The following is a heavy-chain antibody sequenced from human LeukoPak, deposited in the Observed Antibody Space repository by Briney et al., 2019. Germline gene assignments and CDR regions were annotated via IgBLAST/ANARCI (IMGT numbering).Heavy chain of an antibody. CDR2: ITSRGDST. CDR3: VKGPRPDITVAHTAEK. D-gene: IGHD6-19*01. V-gene: IGHV3-23*01. CDR1: GFTFINYA. Sequence: PGGSLRLSCAASGFTFINYAMSWVRQVPGRGLEWVSTITSRGDSTYVADSVKGRVTISRDNSKNSLFLQMNSVRAEDTAVYYCVKGPRPDITVAHTAEKWGQGTLVTVSS. J-gene: IGHJ4*02.